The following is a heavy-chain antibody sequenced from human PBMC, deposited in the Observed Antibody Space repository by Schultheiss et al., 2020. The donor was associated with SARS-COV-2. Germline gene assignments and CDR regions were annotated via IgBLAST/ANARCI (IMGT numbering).Heavy chain of an antibody. Sequence: GGSLRLSCAASGFTFSSYAMSWVRQASGKGLEWVGRIRSKANSYATAYAASVKGRFTISRDDSKNTAYLQMNSLKTEDTAVYYCTRNFDYWGQGTLVTVSS. CDR3: TRNFDY. J-gene: IGHJ4*02. CDR2: IRSKANSYAT. V-gene: IGHV3-73*01. CDR1: GFTFSSYA.